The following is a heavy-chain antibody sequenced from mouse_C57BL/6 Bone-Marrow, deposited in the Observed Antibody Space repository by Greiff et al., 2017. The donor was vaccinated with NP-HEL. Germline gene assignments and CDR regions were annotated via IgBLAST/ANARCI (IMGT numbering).Heavy chain of an antibody. CDR1: GYTFTSYW. CDR2: IDPSDSYT. V-gene: IGHV1-69*01. CDR3: ARAGRVAY. Sequence: QVQLQQPGAELVMPGASVKLSCKASGYTFTSYWMHWVKQRPGHGLEWIGEIDPSDSYTNYNQKFKGKSTLTVDQASSTAYMQLSSLTSEDAAVYYCARAGRVAYWGQGTLVTVSA. J-gene: IGHJ3*01.